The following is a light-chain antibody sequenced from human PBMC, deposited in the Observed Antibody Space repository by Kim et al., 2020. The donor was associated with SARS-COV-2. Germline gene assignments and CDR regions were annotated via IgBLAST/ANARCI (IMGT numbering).Light chain of an antibody. CDR3: QQYNNWPPWT. Sequence: SPGERATLSCRASQSVSSNLAWYQQKPGQAPRLLIYGASTRATGIPARFSGSGSGTEFTLTISSLQSEDFAVYYCQQYNNWPPWTFGPGTKVDIK. CDR1: QSVSSN. CDR2: GAS. J-gene: IGKJ3*01. V-gene: IGKV3-15*01.